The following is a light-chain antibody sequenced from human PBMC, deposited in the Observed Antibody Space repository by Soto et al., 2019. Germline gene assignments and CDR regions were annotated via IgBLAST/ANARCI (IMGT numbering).Light chain of an antibody. CDR3: QRYSGSPWR. V-gene: IGKV3-20*01. CDR1: QSISHNY. J-gene: IGKJ1*01. CDR2: GVS. Sequence: MVLKQSPGTLSLSPGERATLSCRASQSISHNYLAWYQQEPGQAPSLLIHGVSIRATGIPDRFSGSGSGTDFTLVISRLEPEDIAVYYFQRYSGSPWRVGEGTKGEI.